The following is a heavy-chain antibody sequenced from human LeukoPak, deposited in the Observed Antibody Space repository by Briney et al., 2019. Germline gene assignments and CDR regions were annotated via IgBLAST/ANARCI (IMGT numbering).Heavy chain of an antibody. CDR1: GFIFSSYS. V-gene: IGHV3-21*01. D-gene: IGHD3-10*01. CDR2: ISSSRTYI. CDR3: ARSAHSGLFDY. J-gene: IGHJ4*02. Sequence: GGSLRLSCAASGFIFSSYSMNWVRQAPGQGLEWVSSISSSRTYIYYADSVKGRFIISRGNAKNSMYLQMNSLRAEDTAVYYCARSAHSGLFDYWGQGTLVTVSS.